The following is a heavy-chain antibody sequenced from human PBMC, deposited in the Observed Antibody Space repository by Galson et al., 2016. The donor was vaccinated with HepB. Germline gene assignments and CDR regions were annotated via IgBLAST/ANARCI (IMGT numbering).Heavy chain of an antibody. D-gene: IGHD4/OR15-4a*01. J-gene: IGHJ6*02. Sequence: SVKVSCKVSGDRITNVDMFWVRQASGKGPEWMGGFDPENGEIIYAQQFQGRVTMTEDTSTDTAYMEMSSLRSEDTAVYYFATASNDANSGLHYYFHGMDVWGQGTTVTVSS. V-gene: IGHV1-24*01. CDR1: GDRITNVD. CDR3: ATASNDANSGLHYYFHGMDV. CDR2: FDPENGEI.